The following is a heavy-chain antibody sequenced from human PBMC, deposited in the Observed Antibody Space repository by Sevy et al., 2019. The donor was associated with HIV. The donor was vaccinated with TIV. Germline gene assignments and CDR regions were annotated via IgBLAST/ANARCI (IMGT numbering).Heavy chain of an antibody. CDR1: GGSFSGYY. Sequence: SETLSLTCAVYGGSFSGYYWSWIRQPPGKGLEWIGEINHSGSTNYNPSLKSRVTISVDTSKNQFSLKLSSVTAADTAVYYCARGVRITMVRGAPNWFDPWGQGTLVTVSS. J-gene: IGHJ5*02. V-gene: IGHV4-34*01. CDR3: ARGVRITMVRGAPNWFDP. CDR2: INHSGST. D-gene: IGHD3-10*01.